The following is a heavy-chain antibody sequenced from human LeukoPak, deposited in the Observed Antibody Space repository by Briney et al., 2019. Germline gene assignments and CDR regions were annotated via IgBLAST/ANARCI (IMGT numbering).Heavy chain of an antibody. Sequence: GGSLRLSCVASGFIFSNYEMHWVRQAPGKGLEWVALVSCDGRKTYYADSVKGRFTISRDNSKNTVYLQMNSLRTEDTAVYYCAGDYDYWGQGSLVTVSS. CDR3: AGDYDY. CDR1: GFIFSNYE. CDR2: VSCDGRKT. J-gene: IGHJ4*02. V-gene: IGHV3-30*04.